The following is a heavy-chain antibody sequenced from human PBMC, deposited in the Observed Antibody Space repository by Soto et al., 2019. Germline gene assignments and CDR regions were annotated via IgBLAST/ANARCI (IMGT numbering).Heavy chain of an antibody. CDR2: VYQDGNP. CDR3: ARGGVDWSLRNFDV. CDR1: GASIASGGHC. J-gene: IGHJ2*01. V-gene: IGHV4-30-2*01. D-gene: IGHD3-9*01. Sequence: QLQLQESGSGLVKPSQTQSLTCTVSGASIASGGHCWSWIRQPPGKALESIGYVYQDGNPYLNPSLKSRVTMSVDKSKNQFSLKLSPATAADTAVYFCARGGVDWSLRNFDVWGRGTLVSVSS.